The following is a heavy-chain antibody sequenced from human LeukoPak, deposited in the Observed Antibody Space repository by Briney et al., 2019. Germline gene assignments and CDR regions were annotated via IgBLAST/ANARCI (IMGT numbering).Heavy chain of an antibody. CDR3: ARVVLGFWSGYHRAHFDY. CDR1: GFTFSAFS. Sequence: PGGSLRLSCAASGFTFSAFSMTWVRQAPGKGLEWVANINQDGSDKYYVDSVKGRFTISRDNAKTSLYLQVNSLRAEDTAMYYCARVVLGFWSGYHRAHFDYWGQGTLVTVSS. V-gene: IGHV3-7*05. CDR2: INQDGSDK. J-gene: IGHJ4*02. D-gene: IGHD3-3*01.